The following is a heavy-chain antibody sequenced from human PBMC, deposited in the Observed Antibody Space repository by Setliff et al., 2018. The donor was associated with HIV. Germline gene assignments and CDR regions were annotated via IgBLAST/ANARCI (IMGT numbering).Heavy chain of an antibody. D-gene: IGHD4-17*01. J-gene: IGHJ6*03. CDR1: GFTFSSYA. CDR2: ISDTGDDT. CDR3: AREIRAGDYPPYNYYFYMDV. V-gene: IGHV3-21*01. Sequence: LRLSCAASGFTFSSYAMNWVRQAPGLGLEWVSSISDTGDDTYSSNSVKGRFTISRDNAKNSLYLQMNSLRAEDTALYYCAREIRAGDYPPYNYYFYMDVWGKGTTVTVSS.